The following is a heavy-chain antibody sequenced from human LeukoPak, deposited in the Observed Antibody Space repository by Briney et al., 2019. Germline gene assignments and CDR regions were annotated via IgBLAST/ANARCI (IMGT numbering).Heavy chain of an antibody. CDR2: IYYSWIT. CDR1: GGSISSYY. Sequence: PPETPSLTCTVSGGSISSYYWSWSRQPPRKGLEWIGDIYYSWITNYKPSLNTRATISVATSKNQFSLKLSSVTAADTAVYYCARHLRSGSAPFDYWGQGTLVTVSS. J-gene: IGHJ4*02. V-gene: IGHV4-59*08. CDR3: ARHLRSGSAPFDY. D-gene: IGHD3-10*01.